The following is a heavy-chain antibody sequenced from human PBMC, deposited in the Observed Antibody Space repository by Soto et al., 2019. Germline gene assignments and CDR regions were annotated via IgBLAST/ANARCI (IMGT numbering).Heavy chain of an antibody. CDR3: ATGRSTRFDP. Sequence: VGSLRLSCVASGFTFNRYGMHWVRQAPGKGLEWVAEISFDGTAKYYAESVKGRFTVSRDNGNNTLHLEMNSLGAKDTAVYFCATGRSTRFDPWGQGTLVTVSS. D-gene: IGHD1-1*01. V-gene: IGHV3-30*03. J-gene: IGHJ5*02. CDR2: ISFDGTAK. CDR1: GFTFNRYG.